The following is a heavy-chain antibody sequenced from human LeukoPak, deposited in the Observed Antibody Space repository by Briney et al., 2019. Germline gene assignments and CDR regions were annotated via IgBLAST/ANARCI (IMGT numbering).Heavy chain of an antibody. D-gene: IGHD5-12*01. J-gene: IGHJ4*02. CDR2: ISYDGSNK. CDR1: GFTFSSYA. V-gene: IGHV3-30-3*01. Sequence: GRSLRLSCAASGFTFSSYAMHWVRQAPGKGLEWVAVISYDGSNKYYADSVKGRFTISRDNSKNTLYLQMNSLRAEDTAVYYCARDRGYSGYGGSGYWGQGTLVTVSS. CDR3: ARDRGYSGYGGSGY.